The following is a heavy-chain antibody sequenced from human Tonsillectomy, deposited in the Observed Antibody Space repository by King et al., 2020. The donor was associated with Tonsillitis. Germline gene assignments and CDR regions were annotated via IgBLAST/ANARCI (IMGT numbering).Heavy chain of an antibody. V-gene: IGHV3-33*08. D-gene: IGHD3-16*01. CDR1: GFTFTNYG. Sequence: VQLVESGGGVVQPGRSLRLSCAASGFTFTNYGFHWVRPAPGKGLEWVAVIWYDGSNKYYAASVKGRFTISRDDSKNTLYLQMNSLRAEDTAVYYCARDLGTTNYYFDYWGQGTLVTVSS. J-gene: IGHJ4*02. CDR2: IWYDGSNK. CDR3: ARDLGTTNYYFDY.